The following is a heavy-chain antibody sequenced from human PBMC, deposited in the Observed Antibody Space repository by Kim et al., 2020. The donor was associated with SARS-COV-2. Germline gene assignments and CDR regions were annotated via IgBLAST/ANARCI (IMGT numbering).Heavy chain of an antibody. V-gene: IGHV3-23*01. CDR3: AKDGRIYYYDSSGYLDY. D-gene: IGHD3-22*01. J-gene: IGHJ4*02. Sequence: VKGRFTNSRDKSKNTLYLQMNRLRAEDTAVYYCAKDGRIYYYDSSGYLDYWGQGTLVTVSS.